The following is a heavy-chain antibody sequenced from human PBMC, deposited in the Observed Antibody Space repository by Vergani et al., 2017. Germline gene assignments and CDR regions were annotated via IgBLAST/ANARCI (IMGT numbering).Heavy chain of an antibody. D-gene: IGHD4-23*01. V-gene: IGHV3-13*01. J-gene: IGHJ4*02. CDR3: ARAVSTTVGDPPGY. CDR2: IGTAGDT. CDR1: GFTFSSYD. Sequence: VHLVESGGGVVQPGRSLRLSCAASGFTFSSYDMHWVRQATGKGLEWVSAIGTAGDTYYPGSVKGRFTISRENAKNSLYLQMNSLRAGDTAIYYCARAVSTTVGDPPGYWGQGTLVTVPS.